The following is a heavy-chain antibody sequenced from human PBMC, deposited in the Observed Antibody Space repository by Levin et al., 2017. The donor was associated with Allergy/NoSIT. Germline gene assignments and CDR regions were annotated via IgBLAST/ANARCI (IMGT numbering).Heavy chain of an antibody. Sequence: SGPTLVKPTQTLTLTCTFSGFSLRTSGVGVGWIRQPPGKALEWLALIYWDDDKRYSPSLKRRLTITKDTSKNQVVRTMTNMDPVDTATYYCAHSVMYSPVSSFDYWGQGTLVTVSA. CDR1: GFSLRTSGVG. CDR3: AHSVMYSPVSSFDY. V-gene: IGHV2-5*02. J-gene: IGHJ4*02. D-gene: IGHD2-8*01. CDR2: IYWDDDK.